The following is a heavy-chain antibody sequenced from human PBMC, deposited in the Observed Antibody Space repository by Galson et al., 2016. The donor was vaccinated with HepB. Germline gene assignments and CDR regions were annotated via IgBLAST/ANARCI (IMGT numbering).Heavy chain of an antibody. CDR1: GFMFRGFW. CDR3: ASGSSWGPFAY. D-gene: IGHD2-15*01. J-gene: IGHJ4*02. Sequence: SLRLSCAASGFMFRGFWMHWVRQVPGKAPVWVSRVSQDGVTTAYADSVKGRFSTSRDDAKKTAYLQMNSLRAEDTAMYYCASGSSWGPFAYWGQGALVTVSS. V-gene: IGHV3-74*03. CDR2: VSQDGVTT.